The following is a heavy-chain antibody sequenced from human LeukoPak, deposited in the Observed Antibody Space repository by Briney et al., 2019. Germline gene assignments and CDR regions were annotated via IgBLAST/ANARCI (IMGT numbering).Heavy chain of an antibody. D-gene: IGHD3-10*01. Sequence: GGSLTLSCAASGFTFSSYAMHWVRLGQRTGIEWVAVISYDGSNKYYADSVKARFTITRDNSNNTLYLQMNSLRAEDTAVYYCARDPVPLRGGYLDLGGGDTLVTVSS. CDR2: ISYDGSNK. V-gene: IGHV3-30*16. CDR1: GFTFSSYA. J-gene: IGHJ2*01. CDR3: ARDPVPLRGGYLDL.